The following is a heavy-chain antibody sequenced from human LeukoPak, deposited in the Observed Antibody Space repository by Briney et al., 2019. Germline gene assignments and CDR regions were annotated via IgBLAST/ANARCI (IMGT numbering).Heavy chain of an antibody. CDR1: GGSLSGYY. D-gene: IGHD6-19*01. V-gene: IGHV4-34*01. Sequence: SETLSLTCAVYGGSLSGYYWGWIRQPPGNGLEWIGEINHSGSTNYSPSLKSRVTISVDTSKNQFSLKLSSVTAADTAVYYCARCSSGWYGVRYYFDYWGQGTLVTVSS. CDR3: ARCSSGWYGVRYYFDY. CDR2: INHSGST. J-gene: IGHJ4*02.